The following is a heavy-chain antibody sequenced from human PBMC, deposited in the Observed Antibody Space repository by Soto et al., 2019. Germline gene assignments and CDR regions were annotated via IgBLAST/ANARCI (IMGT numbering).Heavy chain of an antibody. V-gene: IGHV3-74*01. J-gene: IGHJ4*02. D-gene: IGHD1-26*01. Sequence: GGSLRLSCEASGFNFRDFWMHGVRQPPGKGPEWVSNIPSDGRDVSYADSVRGRFTISRDDARNTLYLQMSDLRVEDTAIYYCTSDDSGLGTDYWGPGTQVTVSS. CDR1: GFNFRDFW. CDR2: IPSDGRDV. CDR3: TSDDSGLGTDY.